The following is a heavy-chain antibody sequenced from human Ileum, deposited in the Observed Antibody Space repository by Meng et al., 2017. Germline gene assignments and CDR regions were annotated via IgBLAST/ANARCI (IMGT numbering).Heavy chain of an antibody. Sequence: QVRLPASGPGLVKPSGTLSLTCAVSGGSISFGYWWSWVRQPPGQGLEWIGEIHHSGSTNYNPSLKSRVTLSVDNSNNQFSLSLTSVTAADTAVYYCARNGDYSADHWGQGILVTVSS. J-gene: IGHJ4*02. V-gene: IGHV4-4*02. D-gene: IGHD2-21*01. CDR1: GGSISFGYW. CDR3: ARNGDYSADH. CDR2: IHHSGST.